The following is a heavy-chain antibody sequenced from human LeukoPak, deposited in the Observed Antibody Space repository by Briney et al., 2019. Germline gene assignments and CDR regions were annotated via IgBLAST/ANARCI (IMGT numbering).Heavy chain of an antibody. J-gene: IGHJ3*02. V-gene: IGHV1-2*02. CDR3: ATLDAFDI. CDR2: NNPNSGGT. Sequence: ASVKVSCKASGNTFTDYYIHWVRQAPGQGFEWMGWNNPNSGGTNYAQKFQGRVTMTRDTSITTAYMELSRLRSDDTAVYYRATLDAFDIWGQGTMVTVSS. CDR1: GNTFTDYY.